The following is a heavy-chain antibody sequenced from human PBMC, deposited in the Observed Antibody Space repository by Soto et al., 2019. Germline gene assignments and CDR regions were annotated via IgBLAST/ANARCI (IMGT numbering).Heavy chain of an antibody. CDR2: ISCSGGST. J-gene: IGHJ6*02. CDR1: GFTFSSYA. D-gene: IGHD2-8*01. V-gene: IGHV3-23*01. Sequence: EVQLLESGGGLVQPGGSLRLSCAASGFTFSSYAMSWVRQAPGKGLEWVSSISCSGGSTYYADSVKGRFTISRDNYKNTLYLQMNSLRAEDTAVYYCARKIGYCTNGVCYEYYGMDVCCQGTTVTVSS. CDR3: ARKIGYCTNGVCYEYYGMDV.